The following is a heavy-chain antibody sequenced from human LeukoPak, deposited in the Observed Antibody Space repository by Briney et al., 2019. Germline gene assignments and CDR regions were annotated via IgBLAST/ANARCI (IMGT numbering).Heavy chain of an antibody. D-gene: IGHD5-18*01. CDR1: GFTFSSYG. J-gene: IGHJ4*02. V-gene: IGHV3-30*02. CDR3: YSYGYGDIDY. Sequence: PGGSLRLSCAASGFTFSSYGMHWVRQAPGKGLEWVAFIRYDGSNKYYADSVKGRFTISRDNSKNTLYLQMNSLRAEDTAVYYCYSYGYGDIDYWGQGTLVTVSS. CDR2: IRYDGSNK.